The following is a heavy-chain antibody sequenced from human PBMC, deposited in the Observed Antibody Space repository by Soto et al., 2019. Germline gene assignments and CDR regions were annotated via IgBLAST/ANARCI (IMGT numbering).Heavy chain of an antibody. CDR1: GFTFSSYA. V-gene: IGHV3-33*08. D-gene: IGHD6-19*01. J-gene: IGHJ4*02. CDR2: IWYDGSNK. Sequence: PGGSLRLSCVASGFTFSSYAMSWVRQAPGQRLEWVAVIWYDGSNKYYAESVKGRFTISRDNSKNTLYLQMNSLRAEDTAVYYCARDSHIGSGWQLTADYWGQGTLVTVSS. CDR3: ARDSHIGSGWQLTADY.